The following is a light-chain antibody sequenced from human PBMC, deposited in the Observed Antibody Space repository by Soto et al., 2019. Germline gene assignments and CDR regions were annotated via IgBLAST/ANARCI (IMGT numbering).Light chain of an antibody. V-gene: IGLV2-14*01. CDR3: SSYTSSSTPYYV. CDR2: EVS. CDR1: SSDVGGYNY. Sequence: QSVLTQPASVSGSPGQSITISCTGTSSDVGGYNYVSWYQQHPGKAPKLMIYEVSNRPSGVSNRFSGSKSGNTASLTTSGLQAEDEADYYCSSYTSSSTPYYVFGTGTKVTGL. J-gene: IGLJ1*01.